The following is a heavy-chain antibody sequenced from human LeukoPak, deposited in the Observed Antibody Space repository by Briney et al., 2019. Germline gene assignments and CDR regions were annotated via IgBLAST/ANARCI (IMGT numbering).Heavy chain of an antibody. D-gene: IGHD5-18*01. Sequence: ASVKVSCKASGYTFTSYDINWVRQATGQGLEWMGWMNPNSGNTGYAQKFQGRVTMTRNTSTSTAYMELSSLRSEDTAVYYCASSPGGYSYGLNWGQGTLVTVSS. CDR2: MNPNSGNT. CDR3: ASSPGGYSYGLN. V-gene: IGHV1-8*01. J-gene: IGHJ4*02. CDR1: GYTFTSYD.